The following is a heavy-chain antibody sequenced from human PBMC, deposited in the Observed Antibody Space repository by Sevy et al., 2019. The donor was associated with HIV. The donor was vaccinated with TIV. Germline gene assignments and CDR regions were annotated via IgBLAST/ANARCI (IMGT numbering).Heavy chain of an antibody. D-gene: IGHD1-26*01. J-gene: IGHJ4*02. Sequence: GGSLRLSCAASGFTFNTYWMHWVRQAPGKGLEWVANIKQDESEKYYVASVKGRFTISRDNAKNSLYLQMNSLRPGDTAVYYCARGNSGTFDYWGQGTLVTVSS. V-gene: IGHV3-7*04. CDR3: ARGNSGTFDY. CDR1: GFTFNTYW. CDR2: IKQDESEK.